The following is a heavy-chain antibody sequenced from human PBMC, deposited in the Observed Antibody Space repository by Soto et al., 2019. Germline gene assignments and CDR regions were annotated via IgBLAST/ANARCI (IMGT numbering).Heavy chain of an antibody. CDR3: ARFAVMSGYDWGVYYYYYMDV. J-gene: IGHJ6*03. CDR2: IYYSGST. D-gene: IGHD5-12*01. CDR1: GGSISSGGYY. Sequence: PSETLSLTCTVSGGSISSGGYYWSWIRQHPGKGLEWIGYIYYSGSTYYNPSLKSRVTISVDTSKNQFSLKLSSVTAADTAVYYCARFAVMSGYDWGVYYYYYMDVWGKGTTVTVSS. V-gene: IGHV4-31*03.